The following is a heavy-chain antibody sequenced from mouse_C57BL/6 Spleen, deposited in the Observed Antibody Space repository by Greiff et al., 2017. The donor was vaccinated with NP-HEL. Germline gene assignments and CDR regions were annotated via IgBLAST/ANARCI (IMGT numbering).Heavy chain of an antibody. V-gene: IGHV1-59*01. CDR3: ARDSSGLYYFDY. Sequence: QVQLQQPGAELVRPGTSVKLSCKASGYTFTSYWMHWVKQRPGQGLEWIGVIDPSDSYTNYNQKFKGKATLTVDTSSSTAYMQLSSLTSEDSAVYYCARDSSGLYYFDYWGQGTTLTFSS. CDR2: IDPSDSYT. CDR1: GYTFTSYW. D-gene: IGHD3-2*02. J-gene: IGHJ2*01.